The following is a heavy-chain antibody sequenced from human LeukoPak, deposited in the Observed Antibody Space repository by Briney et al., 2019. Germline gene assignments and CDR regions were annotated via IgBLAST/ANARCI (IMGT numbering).Heavy chain of an antibody. Sequence: ASVKVSCKASGYTFTSYGISWVRQAPGQGLEWMGWISAYNGNTNYAQKLQGRVTMTIDTSTSTAYMELRSLRSDDTAVYYCARARSITMIVVVIHPPDYWGQGTLVTVSS. D-gene: IGHD3-22*01. V-gene: IGHV1-18*01. CDR3: ARARSITMIVVVIHPPDY. J-gene: IGHJ4*02. CDR2: ISAYNGNT. CDR1: GYTFTSYG.